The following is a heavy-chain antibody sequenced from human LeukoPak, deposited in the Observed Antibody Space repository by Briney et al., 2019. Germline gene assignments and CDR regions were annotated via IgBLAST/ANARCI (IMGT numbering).Heavy chain of an antibody. CDR1: GGSISSGGYY. J-gene: IGHJ3*02. V-gene: IGHV4-61*02. Sequence: PSETLSLTCTVSGGSISSGGYYWSWIRQPAGKGLEWIGRIYTSGSTNYNPSLKSRVTMSVDTSKNQFSLKLSSVTAADTAVYYCARGRSYDFWSGGDAFDIWGQGTMVTVSS. CDR3: ARGRSYDFWSGGDAFDI. CDR2: IYTSGST. D-gene: IGHD3-3*01.